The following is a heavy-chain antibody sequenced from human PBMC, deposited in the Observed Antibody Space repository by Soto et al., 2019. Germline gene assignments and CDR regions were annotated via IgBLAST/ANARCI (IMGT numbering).Heavy chain of an antibody. Sequence: QVQLVQSGAEVKKPGTSVKVSCKVSGGTFSSYAISWVRQAPGQGLEWMGEIISIFGTAMYAQKFQGRVTIIADESASTAYMEPSSLRSDDTAVYYCARGGKERFRGSGMDVWGQGTTVTVSS. CDR1: GGTFSSYA. CDR3: ARGGKERFRGSGMDV. D-gene: IGHD1-1*01. CDR2: IISIFGTA. J-gene: IGHJ6*02. V-gene: IGHV1-69*01.